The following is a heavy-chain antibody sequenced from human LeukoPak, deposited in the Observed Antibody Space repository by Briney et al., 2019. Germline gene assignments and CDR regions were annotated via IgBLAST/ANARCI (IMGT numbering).Heavy chain of an antibody. D-gene: IGHD5-18*01. Sequence: PSETLSLTCAVYGGSFSGYYWSWIRQPPGKGLERIGEINHSGSTNYNPSLKSRVTISVDTSKNQFSLKRSSVTAADTAVYYCARGGRYSYGDFDYWGPGTLVTVSS. CDR2: INHSGST. J-gene: IGHJ4*03. V-gene: IGHV4-34*01. CDR1: GGSFSGYY. CDR3: ARGGRYSYGDFDY.